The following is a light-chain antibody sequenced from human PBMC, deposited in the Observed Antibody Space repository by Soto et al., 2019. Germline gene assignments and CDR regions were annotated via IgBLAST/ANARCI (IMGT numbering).Light chain of an antibody. V-gene: IGLV1-51*01. CDR2: DNN. J-gene: IGLJ2*01. CDR1: SSNIGINY. Sequence: QSVLTQPPSVSAASGQTVTISCSGSSSNIGINYVSWYQQLPRTAPRLLIYDNNKRPSGIPDRFSGSRSGTSATLVITGLQTGDEADYYCGTWDSSLSAVLFGGGTKLTVL. CDR3: GTWDSSLSAVL.